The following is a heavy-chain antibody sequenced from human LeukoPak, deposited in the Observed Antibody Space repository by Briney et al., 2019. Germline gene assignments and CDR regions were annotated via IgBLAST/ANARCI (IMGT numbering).Heavy chain of an antibody. CDR1: GNTLNTYA. D-gene: IGHD6-19*01. V-gene: IGHV1-18*01. Sequence: GASVKVSCKTSGNTLNTYAITWMRQAPGEGLEWMGWISVNNGNTNYAQKLKGRVTMTTDKSTSTAYMELRSLRSDDTAMYYCTTGGAGFSRYEYWGQGTVVTVSS. CDR2: ISVNNGNT. CDR3: TTGGAGFSRYEY. J-gene: IGHJ4*02.